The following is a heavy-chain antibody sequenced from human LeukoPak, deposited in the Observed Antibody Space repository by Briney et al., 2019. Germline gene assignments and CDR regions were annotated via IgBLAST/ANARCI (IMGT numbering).Heavy chain of an antibody. CDR3: ARVRKGYCSSTTCYDRFYYYYIDV. D-gene: IGHD2-2*01. J-gene: IGHJ6*03. CDR2: VYHSGNT. Sequence: SETLSLTCAVYGGSFSGYYWTWIRQPPGKGLEWIGEVYHSGNTNYSPSLKSRITISVDTSKNQFSLRLRSATAADTAVYYCARVRKGYCSSTTCYDRFYYYYIDVWDKGTTVTVSS. CDR1: GGSFSGYY. V-gene: IGHV4-34*01.